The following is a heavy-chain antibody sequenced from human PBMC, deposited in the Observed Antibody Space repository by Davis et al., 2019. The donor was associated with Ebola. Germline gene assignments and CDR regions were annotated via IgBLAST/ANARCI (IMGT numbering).Heavy chain of an antibody. J-gene: IGHJ6*04. V-gene: IGHV2-26*01. CDR3: ARLLEMATIIDYYYGMDV. D-gene: IGHD5-24*01. Sequence: SGPTLVKPTETFTLTCTVSGFSLSNARMGVSWIRQPPGKALEWLAHIFSNDEKSYSTSLKSRLTISKDTSKSQVVLTMTNMEPVDTATYYCARLLEMATIIDYYYGMDVWGKGTTVTVSS. CDR1: GFSLSNARMG. CDR2: IFSNDEK.